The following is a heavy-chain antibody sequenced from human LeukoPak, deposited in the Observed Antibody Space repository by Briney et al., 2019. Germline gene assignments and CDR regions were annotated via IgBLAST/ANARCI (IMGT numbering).Heavy chain of an antibody. CDR3: AREGNVAVAGLDY. CDR2: INHSGST. J-gene: IGHJ4*02. V-gene: IGHV4-34*01. Sequence: NSSETLSLTCAVYGGSFSGYYWSWIRQPPGKGLEWIGEINHSGSTNYNPSLKSRVTISVDRSKNQFSLKLSSVTAADTAVYYCAREGNVAVAGLDYWGQGTLVTVSS. CDR1: GGSFSGYY. D-gene: IGHD6-19*01.